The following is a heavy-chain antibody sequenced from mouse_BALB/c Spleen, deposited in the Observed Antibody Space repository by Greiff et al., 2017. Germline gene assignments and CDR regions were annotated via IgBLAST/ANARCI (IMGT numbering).Heavy chain of an antibody. D-gene: IGHD1-1*01. CDR1: GFTFSSYT. CDR2: ISNGGGST. CDR3: ARDGGLRPFDY. J-gene: IGHJ2*01. V-gene: IGHV5-12-2*01. Sequence: EVNVVESGGGLVQPGGSLKLSCAASGFTFSSYTMSWVRQTPEKRLEWVAYISNGGGSTYYPDTVKGRFTISRDNAKNTLYLQMSSLKSEDTAMYYCARDGGLRPFDYWGQGTTLTVSS.